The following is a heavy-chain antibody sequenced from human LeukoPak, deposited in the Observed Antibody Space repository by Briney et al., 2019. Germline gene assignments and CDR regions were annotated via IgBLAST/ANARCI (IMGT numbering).Heavy chain of an antibody. J-gene: IGHJ3*02. D-gene: IGHD4-23*01. CDR2: IRYDGSNK. CDR3: AKQGLTVVTPGLPDAFDI. V-gene: IGHV3-30*02. Sequence: PGGSLRLSCAASGFTFSSYGMHWVRQAPGKGLEWVAFIRYDGSNKYYADSVKGRFTISRDNSKNTLYLQMNSLRAEDTAVYYCAKQGLTVVTPGLPDAFDIWGQGTMVTVSS. CDR1: GFTFSSYG.